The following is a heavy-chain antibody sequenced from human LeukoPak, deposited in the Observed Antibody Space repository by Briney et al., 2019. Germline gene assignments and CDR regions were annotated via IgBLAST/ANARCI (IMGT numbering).Heavy chain of an antibody. CDR1: GYNFDNYW. Sequence: GESLKISCKTSGYNFDNYWIAWVRQMPGKGLEWMGIIYPDDSDVRYSPSFKGQVTISADKSISTAYLQWSSLKASDSAMHYCARGGAEIQLWFNYWGQGTLATVSS. CDR2: IYPDDSDV. J-gene: IGHJ4*02. V-gene: IGHV5-51*01. CDR3: ARGGAEIQLWFNY. D-gene: IGHD3-22*01.